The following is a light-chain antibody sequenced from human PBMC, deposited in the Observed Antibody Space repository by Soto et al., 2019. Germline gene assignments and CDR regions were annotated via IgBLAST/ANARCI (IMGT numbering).Light chain of an antibody. CDR3: QQYGSSPRVT. V-gene: IGKV3-20*01. CDR1: QSVSNNY. Sequence: IVLAQSPDTLSFSRGEIASLSFRGSQSVSNNYLAWYQQKPGQAPRLLIYDASSRATGIPDRFSGSGSGTDFTLTISRLEAEDFAVYYCQQYGSSPRVTFGQGTRLEIK. J-gene: IGKJ5*01. CDR2: DAS.